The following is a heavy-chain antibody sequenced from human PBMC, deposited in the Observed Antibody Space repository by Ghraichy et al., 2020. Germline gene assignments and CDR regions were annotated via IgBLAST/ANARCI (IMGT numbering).Heavy chain of an antibody. Sequence: LSLTCAASGFTFSSYSMNWVRQAPGKGLEWVSYISSSSSTIYYADSVKGRFTISRDNAKNSLYLQMNSLRDEDTAVYYCARDLLPVTTPLGRYYYYGMDVWGQGTTVTVSS. CDR3: ARDLLPVTTPLGRYYYYGMDV. CDR1: GFTFSSYS. CDR2: ISSSSSTI. J-gene: IGHJ6*02. D-gene: IGHD4-17*01. V-gene: IGHV3-48*02.